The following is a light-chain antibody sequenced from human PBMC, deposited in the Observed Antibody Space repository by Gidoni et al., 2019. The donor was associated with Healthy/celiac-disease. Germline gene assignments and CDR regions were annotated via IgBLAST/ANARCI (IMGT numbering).Light chain of an antibody. J-gene: IGKJ2*01. CDR2: GAS. CDR3: QQYNNWPRT. CDR1: QSVRSN. V-gene: IGKV3-15*01. Sequence: EIVMTQSPATLSVSPGERATTSCRASQSVRSNLTWYQQKPGQAPRLLIYGASTRANGIPARFSGSGSGTEFTLTISSLQSEDFAVYYCQQYNNWPRTFGQGTKLEIK.